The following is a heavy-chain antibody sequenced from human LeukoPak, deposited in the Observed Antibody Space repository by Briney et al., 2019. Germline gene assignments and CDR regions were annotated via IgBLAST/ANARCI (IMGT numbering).Heavy chain of an antibody. CDR2: INHSGST. CDR1: GGSFSGYY. D-gene: IGHD3-10*01. CDR3: ARLALRTTYHYGSGSYRYYFDY. Sequence: SETLSLTCAVYGGSFSGYYWSWIRQPPGKGLEWIGEINHSGSTNYNPSLKSRVTISVDTSKNQFSLKLSSVTAADTAVYYCARLALRTTYHYGSGSYRYYFDYWGQGTLVTVSS. V-gene: IGHV4-34*01. J-gene: IGHJ4*02.